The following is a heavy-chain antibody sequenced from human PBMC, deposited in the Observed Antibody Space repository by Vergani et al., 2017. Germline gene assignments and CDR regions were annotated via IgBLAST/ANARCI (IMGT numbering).Heavy chain of an antibody. J-gene: IGHJ3*02. CDR3: ATKNESYQLLAGDYAFDI. V-gene: IGHV4-59*01. Sequence: QVQLQESGPGLVKPSETLSLTCTVSGGSISSYYWSWIRQPPGKGLEWIGYIYYSGSTNYNPSLKSRVTISVDTSKNQFSLKLSSVTAADTAVDYCATKNESYQLLAGDYAFDIWGQGTMVTVSS. CDR1: GGSISSYY. D-gene: IGHD2-2*01. CDR2: IYYSGST.